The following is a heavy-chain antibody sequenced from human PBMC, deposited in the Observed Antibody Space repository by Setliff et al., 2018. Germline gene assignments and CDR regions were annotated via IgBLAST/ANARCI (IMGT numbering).Heavy chain of an antibody. CDR2: INPSGGNT. Sequence: GASVKVSCKASGYTFTSYYMHWVRQAPGQGLEWMGIINPSGGNTNYAQKLQGRVTMTTDTSTSTAYMELRSLRSDDTAVYYCARVLFHCSSTSCYLDAFDIWGQGTMVTVSS. CDR3: ARVLFHCSSTSCYLDAFDI. D-gene: IGHD2-2*01. CDR1: GYTFTSYY. V-gene: IGHV1-46*01. J-gene: IGHJ3*02.